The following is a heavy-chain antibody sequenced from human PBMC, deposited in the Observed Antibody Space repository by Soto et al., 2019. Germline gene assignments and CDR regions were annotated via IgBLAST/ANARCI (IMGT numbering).Heavy chain of an antibody. J-gene: IGHJ4*02. CDR1: GFTFSSYS. Sequence: GGSLRLSCAASGFTFSSYSINWVRQAPGKGLEWVSSISSSSSYIYYADSVKGRFTISRDNAKNSLYLQMNSLRAEDTAVYYCARDSRSGGRFDYWGQGTLVTVSS. V-gene: IGHV3-21*01. D-gene: IGHD2-15*01. CDR2: ISSSSSYI. CDR3: ARDSRSGGRFDY.